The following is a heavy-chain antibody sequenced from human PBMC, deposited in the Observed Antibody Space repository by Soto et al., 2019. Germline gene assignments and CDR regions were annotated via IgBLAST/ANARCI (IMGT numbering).Heavy chain of an antibody. CDR2: INWNSDTI. D-gene: IGHD3-22*01. CDR1: GFTFDDYA. Sequence: GGSLRLSCAASGFTFDDYAMHWVRQAPGKGLEWVSGINWNSDTIGYANSVKGRFTVSRDNAKGSLLLQMSSLRAEDTAVYFCAMSNSNDLYYHFESWGQGTPVTVSS. J-gene: IGHJ4*02. V-gene: IGHV3-9*01. CDR3: AMSNSNDLYYHFES.